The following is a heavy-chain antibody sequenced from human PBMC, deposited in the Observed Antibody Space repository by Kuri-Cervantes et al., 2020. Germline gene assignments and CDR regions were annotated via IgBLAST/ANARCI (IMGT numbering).Heavy chain of an antibody. D-gene: IGHD3-22*01. CDR3: AKDVYFYYSSGLEQIDYYYDGMDV. CDR2: ISVSGGST. J-gene: IGHJ6*02. V-gene: IGHV3-23*01. Sequence: GGSLRLSGAASGFTFSSYAMSWVRQAPGKGLEWVSAISVSGGSTYYAGSVEGRFNISRDNSKNTLYLEMNSLRAEETAVYYCAKDVYFYYSSGLEQIDYYYDGMDVWGQGTTVTVSS. CDR1: GFTFSSYA.